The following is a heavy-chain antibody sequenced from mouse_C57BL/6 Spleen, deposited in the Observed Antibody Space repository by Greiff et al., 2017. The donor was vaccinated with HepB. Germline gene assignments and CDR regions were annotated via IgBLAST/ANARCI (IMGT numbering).Heavy chain of an antibody. CDR3: ARGGTMVTTGLDY. Sequence: QVQLQQSGAELVMPGASVKLSCKASGYTFTSYWMHWVKQRPGQGLEWIGEIDPSDSYTNYNQKFKGKSTLTVDKSSSTAYMQLSSLTSEDSAVYYCARGGTMVTTGLDYWGQGTTLTVSS. D-gene: IGHD2-2*01. J-gene: IGHJ2*01. CDR1: GYTFTSYW. CDR2: IDPSDSYT. V-gene: IGHV1-69*01.